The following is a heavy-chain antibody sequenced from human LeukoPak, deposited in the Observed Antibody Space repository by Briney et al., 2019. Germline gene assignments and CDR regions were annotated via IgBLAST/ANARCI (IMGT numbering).Heavy chain of an antibody. V-gene: IGHV4-59*01. CDR1: GGSISSYY. CDR2: IYYSGST. D-gene: IGHD6-13*01. J-gene: IGHJ6*04. CDR3: ARVKQQLVLDYGMDV. Sequence: SETLSLTCTVSGGSISSYYWSWIRQPPGKGLEWIGYIYYSGSTNCNPSLKSRVTISVDTSKNQFSLKLSSVTAADTAVYYCARVKQQLVLDYGMDVWGKGTTVTVSS.